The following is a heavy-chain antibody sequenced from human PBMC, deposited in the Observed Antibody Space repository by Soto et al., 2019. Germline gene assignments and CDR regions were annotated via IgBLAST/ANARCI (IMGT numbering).Heavy chain of an antibody. J-gene: IGHJ5*02. D-gene: IGHD3-10*01. Sequence: SETLCLTCTVSGGSISSGDCYWSWIRQPPGKGLEWIGYIYYSGSTYYNPSLKSRVTISVDTSKNQFSLKLGSVTAADTAVYYCARGSYYGSGSYNWFDPWGQGTLVTVSS. CDR1: GGSISSGDCY. CDR3: ARGSYYGSGSYNWFDP. CDR2: IYYSGST. V-gene: IGHV4-30-4*01.